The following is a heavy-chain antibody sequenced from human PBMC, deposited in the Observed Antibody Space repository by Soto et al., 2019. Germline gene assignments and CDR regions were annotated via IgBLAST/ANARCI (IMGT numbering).Heavy chain of an antibody. CDR3: AKAGYSSGYYYDLDY. CDR2: ISGSGGST. Sequence: GGSLRLSCAASGFTFSSYAMSWVRQAPGKGLEWVSAISGSGGSTYYADSVKGRFTISRDNSKITLYLQMNSLRAEDTAVYYCAKAGYSSGYYYDLDYWGQGTLVTVSS. D-gene: IGHD3-22*01. CDR1: GFTFSSYA. V-gene: IGHV3-23*01. J-gene: IGHJ4*02.